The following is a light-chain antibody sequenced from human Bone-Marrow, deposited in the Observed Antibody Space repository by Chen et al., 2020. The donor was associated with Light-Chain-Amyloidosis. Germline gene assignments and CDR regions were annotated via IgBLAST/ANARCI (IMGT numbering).Light chain of an antibody. Sequence: SYVLTQPSSVSVAPGQTAPIACEGNNIGSTSVHWYQQTPGKAPLLVVYDDSDRPSGIPERLSGSNSGNTATLTISRVEAGDEADYYCQVWDRSSDRPVFGGGTKLTVL. CDR3: QVWDRSSDRPV. J-gene: IGLJ3*02. V-gene: IGLV3-21*02. CDR2: DDS. CDR1: NIGSTS.